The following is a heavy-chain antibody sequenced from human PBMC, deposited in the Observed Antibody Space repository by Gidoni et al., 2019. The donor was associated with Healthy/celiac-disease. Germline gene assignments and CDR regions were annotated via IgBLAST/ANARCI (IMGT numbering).Heavy chain of an antibody. CDR2: IYYSGST. D-gene: IGHD3-10*01. J-gene: IGHJ4*02. Sequence: QVQLQESGPGRVKPSQTLSLTCTVSGGSISSGGYYWSWIRQHPGKGLEWIGYIYYSGSTSYNPSLKSRVTISVDTSKNQFSLKLSSVTAADTAVYYCYCRLRGVIDYWGQGTLVTVSS. CDR3: YCRLRGVIDY. CDR1: GGSISSGGYY. V-gene: IGHV4-31*03.